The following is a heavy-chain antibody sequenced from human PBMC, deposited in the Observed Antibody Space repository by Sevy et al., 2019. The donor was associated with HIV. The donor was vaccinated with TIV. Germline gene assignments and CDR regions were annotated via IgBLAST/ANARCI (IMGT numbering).Heavy chain of an antibody. CDR3: VTGSSSLSPFDY. CDR1: GGSISSSSYY. CDR2: IYYSGST. J-gene: IGHJ4*02. D-gene: IGHD6-13*01. Sequence: SETLSLTCTVSGGSISSSSYYWGWIRQPPGKGLEWIGSIYYSGSTYYNPSLKSRVTISVATSKNQFSLKLSSVTAADTAVYYCVTGSSSLSPFDYWGQGTLVTVSS. V-gene: IGHV4-39*01.